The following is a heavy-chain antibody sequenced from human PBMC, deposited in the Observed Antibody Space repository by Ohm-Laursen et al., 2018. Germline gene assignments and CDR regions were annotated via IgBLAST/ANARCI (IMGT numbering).Heavy chain of an antibody. CDR2: INQDGSEK. D-gene: IGHD2/OR15-2a*01. Sequence: SLRLSCSASGFTFSTYWMNWFRQAPGKGLESVASINQDGSEKYFVDSVRGRFTIYRDNAKNSLYLQMNSLRAEDTAVYYCASNNLAHDYWGQGTLVTVSS. CDR3: ASNNLAHDY. V-gene: IGHV3-7*01. CDR1: GFTFSTYW. J-gene: IGHJ4*02.